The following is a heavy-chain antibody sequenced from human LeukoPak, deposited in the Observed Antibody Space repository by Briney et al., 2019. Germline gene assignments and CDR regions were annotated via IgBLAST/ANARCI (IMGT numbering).Heavy chain of an antibody. D-gene: IGHD3-10*01. CDR3: AKESLYGSAAGDY. CDR1: GFTFSSYG. V-gene: IGHV3-30*02. Sequence: GGSLRLSCAASGFTFSSYGMHWVRQAPGKGLEWVAFIRYDGGNKYYADSVKGRFTISRDNSKNTLYLQMNSLRAEDTAVYYCAKESLYGSAAGDYWGQGTLVTVSS. CDR2: IRYDGGNK. J-gene: IGHJ4*02.